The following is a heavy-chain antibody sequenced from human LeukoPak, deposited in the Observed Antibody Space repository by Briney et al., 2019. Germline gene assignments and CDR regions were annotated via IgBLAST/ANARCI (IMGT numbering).Heavy chain of an antibody. CDR1: GFTVSSNY. V-gene: IGHV3-53*01. J-gene: IGHJ6*03. D-gene: IGHD4-11*01. Sequence: GGSLRLSCAASGFTVSSNYMSWVRQAPGKGLEWVSVIYSGGSTYYADSVKGRFTISRDNSKNTLYLQMNSLRAEDTAVYYCAGGLQRMDYYYYMDVWSKGTTVTVSS. CDR2: IYSGGST. CDR3: AGGLQRMDYYYYMDV.